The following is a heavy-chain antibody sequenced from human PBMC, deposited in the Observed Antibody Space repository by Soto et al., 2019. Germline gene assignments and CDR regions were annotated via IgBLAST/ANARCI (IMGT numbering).Heavy chain of an antibody. V-gene: IGHV1-18*01. J-gene: IGHJ4*02. D-gene: IGHD3-16*02. CDR3: ARDQSRDYIWGSYRSINY. CDR1: GYTFTSYG. CDR2: ISAYNGNT. Sequence: ASVKVSCKASGYTFTSYGISWVRQAPGQGLEWMGWISAYNGNTNYAQKLQGRVTMTTDTSTSTAYMELRSLRSDDTAVYYCARDQSRDYIWGSYRSINYWGQGTLVTVSS.